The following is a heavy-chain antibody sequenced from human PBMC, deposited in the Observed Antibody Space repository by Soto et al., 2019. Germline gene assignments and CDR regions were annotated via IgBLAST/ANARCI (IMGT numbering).Heavy chain of an antibody. D-gene: IGHD6-13*01. V-gene: IGHV3-23*01. Sequence: EVQLLESGGGLVQPGGSLRLSCAASGFTFSSYAMSWVRQAPGKGLEWVSAISGSGGSTCYADSVKGRFTISRDNSKNTLYLQMNSLRAEDTAVYYCAKVRSRGSSWYWDYYYYGMDVWGQGTTVTVSS. CDR1: GFTFSSYA. CDR2: ISGSGGST. CDR3: AKVRSRGSSWYWDYYYYGMDV. J-gene: IGHJ6*02.